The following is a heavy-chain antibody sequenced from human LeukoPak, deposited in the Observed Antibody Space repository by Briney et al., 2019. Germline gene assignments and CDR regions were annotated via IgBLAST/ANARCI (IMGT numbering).Heavy chain of an antibody. J-gene: IGHJ4*02. Sequence: GGSLRLSCAASGFTFGSYEMNWVRQAPGKGLEWVSYISSSGSTIYYADSVKGRFTISRDNAKNSLYLQMNSLRAEDTAVYYCARLPPYYYDSSGYYYHHENDYWGQGTLVTVSS. CDR3: ARLPPYYYDSSGYYYHHENDY. CDR1: GFTFGSYE. V-gene: IGHV3-48*03. CDR2: ISSSGSTI. D-gene: IGHD3-22*01.